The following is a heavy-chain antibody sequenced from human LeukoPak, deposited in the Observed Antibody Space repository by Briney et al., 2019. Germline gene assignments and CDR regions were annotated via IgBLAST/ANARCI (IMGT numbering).Heavy chain of an antibody. Sequence: SETLSLTCTVSGGSISSYYWSWIRQPPGKGLEWIGYIYYSGSTNYNPSLKSRVTISVDTSKNQFSLKLSSVTAADTAVYYCARVPRRDYYYGMDAWGQGTTVTVSS. V-gene: IGHV4-59*01. J-gene: IGHJ6*02. CDR1: GGSISSYY. CDR2: IYYSGST. CDR3: ARVPRRDYYYGMDA.